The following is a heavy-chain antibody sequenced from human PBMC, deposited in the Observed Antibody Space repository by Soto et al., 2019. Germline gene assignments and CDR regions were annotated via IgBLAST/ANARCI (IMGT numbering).Heavy chain of an antibody. V-gene: IGHV3-23*01. CDR3: AKDTNRYDSSGHYDA. CDR2: ISGSAENT. CDR1: GFTFSNFV. D-gene: IGHD3-22*01. J-gene: IGHJ5*02. Sequence: GGSLRLSCAASGFTFSNFVMSWVRRAPGKGLEWVSGISGSAENTNYADSVRGRFTIPRDNFKTTLTLQMNSLRVDDTAVYYCAKDTNRYDSSGHYDAWGQGILVTVSS.